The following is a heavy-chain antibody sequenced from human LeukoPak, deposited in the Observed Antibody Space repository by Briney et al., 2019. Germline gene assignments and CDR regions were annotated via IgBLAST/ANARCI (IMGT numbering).Heavy chain of an antibody. Sequence: SVKVSCKASGGTFSTYGITWVRQAPGQGLEYLGGIIPIFGTVNYAQKFLGRVTITADKSTSTAYMELSSLRSEDTAVYYCARDRHQWELPDYYYYMDVWGKGTTVTVSS. CDR2: IIPIFGTV. CDR1: GGTFSTYG. J-gene: IGHJ6*03. CDR3: ARDRHQWELPDYYYYMDV. D-gene: IGHD1-26*01. V-gene: IGHV1-69*06.